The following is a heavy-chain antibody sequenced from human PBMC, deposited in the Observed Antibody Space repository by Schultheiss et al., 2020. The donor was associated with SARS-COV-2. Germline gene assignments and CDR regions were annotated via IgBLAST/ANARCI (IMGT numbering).Heavy chain of an antibody. Sequence: GGSLRLSCAASGFTFSSYAMHWVRQAPGKGLEYVSAISSNGGSTYYANSVKGRFTISRDNSKNTLYLQMGSLRAEDMAVYYCARKAGGWLTYYDSSGYPLDYWGQGTLVTVSS. CDR1: GFTFSSYA. CDR2: ISSNGGST. V-gene: IGHV3-64*01. J-gene: IGHJ4*02. D-gene: IGHD3-22*01. CDR3: ARKAGGWLTYYDSSGYPLDY.